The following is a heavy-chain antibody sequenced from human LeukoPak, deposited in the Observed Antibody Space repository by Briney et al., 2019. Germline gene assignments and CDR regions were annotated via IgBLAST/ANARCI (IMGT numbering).Heavy chain of an antibody. CDR3: ARGPYYYDSTRRFNP. Sequence: SETLSLTCAVYGGSFSGYYWSWIRQPPGKGLEWIGEINHSGSTNYNPSLKSRVTISVDTSKNQFSLKLSSVTAADTAVYYCARGPYYYDSTRRFNPWGQGTLVTVSS. CDR1: GGSFSGYY. V-gene: IGHV4-34*01. D-gene: IGHD3-22*01. CDR2: INHSGST. J-gene: IGHJ5*02.